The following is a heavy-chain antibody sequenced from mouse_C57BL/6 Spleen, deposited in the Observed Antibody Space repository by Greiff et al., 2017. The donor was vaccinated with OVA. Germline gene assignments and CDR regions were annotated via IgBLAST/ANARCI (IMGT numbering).Heavy chain of an antibody. CDR1: GYTFTDYE. Sequence: VQLQQSGAELVRPGASVTLSCKASGYTFTDYEMHWVKQTPVHGLEWIGAIDPETGGTAYNQKFKGKAILTADKSSSTAYMELRSLTSEDSAVYYCTRDYGNYLFAYWGQGTLVTVSA. CDR3: TRDYGNYLFAY. J-gene: IGHJ3*01. D-gene: IGHD2-1*01. CDR2: IDPETGGT. V-gene: IGHV1-15*01.